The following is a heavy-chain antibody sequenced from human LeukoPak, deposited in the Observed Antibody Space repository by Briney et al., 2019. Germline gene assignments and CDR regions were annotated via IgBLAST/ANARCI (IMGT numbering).Heavy chain of an antibody. CDR3: ARSRGYGSGSYYNPPYYYYMDV. Sequence: SVKVSCKASGGTFSNYAINWVRQAPGQGLEWMGGIMSTFGSPKYAQKLQGRVTMTTDTSTSTAYMELRSLRSDDTAVYYCARSRGYGSGSYYNPPYYYYMDVWGKGTTVTISS. J-gene: IGHJ6*03. D-gene: IGHD3-10*01. CDR2: IMSTFGSP. V-gene: IGHV1-69*05. CDR1: GGTFSNYA.